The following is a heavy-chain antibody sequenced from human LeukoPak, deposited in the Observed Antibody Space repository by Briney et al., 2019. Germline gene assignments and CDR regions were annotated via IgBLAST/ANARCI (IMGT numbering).Heavy chain of an antibody. CDR2: VNPNSGKT. J-gene: IGHJ5*02. V-gene: IGHV1-8*01. CDR3: AKGVEVAATWFDP. CDR1: GYTFSRYD. D-gene: IGHD2-15*01. Sequence: ASVKVSCKASGYTFSRYDIHWVRQATGQGLEWMGWVNPNSGKTAFAEKFQGRVTMTGDTSKATAYMELSSLRSDDTAVYYCAKGVEVAATWFDPWGQGTLVIVSS.